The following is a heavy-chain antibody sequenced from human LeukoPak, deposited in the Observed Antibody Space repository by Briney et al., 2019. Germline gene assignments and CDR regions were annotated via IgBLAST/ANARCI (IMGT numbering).Heavy chain of an antibody. CDR2: ISSSGSTL. CDR3: ARDRYHYDSTNYS. CDR1: GFTFSDYY. V-gene: IGHV3-11*01. D-gene: IGHD3-22*01. Sequence: GGSLRLSCAASGFTFSDYYMSWIRQAPGKGLEWISYISSSGSTLYYADSVKGRFTISRDNAMNSLFLQMNSLRAEDTAVYYCARDRYHYDSTNYSGGQGTLVTVSS. J-gene: IGHJ4*02.